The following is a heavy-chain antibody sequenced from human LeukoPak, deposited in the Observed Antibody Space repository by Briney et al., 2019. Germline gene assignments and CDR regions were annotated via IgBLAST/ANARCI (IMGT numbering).Heavy chain of an antibody. CDR2: ISGSGGST. Sequence: GGSLRLSCAASGFTFSSHAMSWVRQAPGKGLEWVSAISGSGGSTYYADSVKGRFTISRDNSKNTLYLQMNSLRAEDTAVYYCAKPGQTYYDFWSGYYDYYYMDVWGKGTTVTVSS. V-gene: IGHV3-23*01. D-gene: IGHD3-3*01. CDR3: AKPGQTYYDFWSGYYDYYYMDV. J-gene: IGHJ6*03. CDR1: GFTFSSHA.